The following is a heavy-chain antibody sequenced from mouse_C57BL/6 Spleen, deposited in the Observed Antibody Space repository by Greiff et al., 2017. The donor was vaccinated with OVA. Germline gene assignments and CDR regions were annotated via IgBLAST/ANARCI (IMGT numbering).Heavy chain of an antibody. D-gene: IGHD2-1*01. Sequence: EVKLMESGGGLVKPGGSLKLSCAASGFTFSDYGMHWVRQAPEKGLEWVAYISSGSSTIYYADTVKGRFTISRDNAKNTLFLQMTSLRSEDTAMYYCARPDGNYYAMDYWGQGTSVTVSS. CDR2: ISSGSSTI. CDR3: ARPDGNYYAMDY. V-gene: IGHV5-17*01. CDR1: GFTFSDYG. J-gene: IGHJ4*01.